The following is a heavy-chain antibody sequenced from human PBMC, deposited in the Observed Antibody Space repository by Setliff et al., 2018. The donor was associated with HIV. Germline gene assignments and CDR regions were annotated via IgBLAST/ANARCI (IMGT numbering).Heavy chain of an antibody. J-gene: IGHJ6*03. V-gene: IGHV4-61*02. Sequence: SETLSLTCTVSGGSFRGSRYYWGWIRQPAGKGLEWIGRIYASGRTNYNPSLKSRVTLSVDTSKNQFSLKVTSVTAADTAVYYCAREIQFSATTYYYYYMDDWGRGTTVTVSS. CDR3: AREIQFSATTYYYYYMDD. D-gene: IGHD5-18*01. CDR2: IYASGRT. CDR1: GGSFRGSRYY.